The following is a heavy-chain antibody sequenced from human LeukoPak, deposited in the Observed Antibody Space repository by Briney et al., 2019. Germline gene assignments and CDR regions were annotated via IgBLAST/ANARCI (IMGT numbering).Heavy chain of an antibody. D-gene: IGHD1-26*01. CDR3: TRDRGTYNWLDP. V-gene: IGHV3-73*01. CDR1: GFTLSDSA. Sequence: GGSLRLSCAAFGFTLSDSAIHWVRQAAGKGLEWVGLIDRPAKSYATAYGASVGGRFTISRDDSKNTAYLQMDSLKTEDTALYYCTRDRGTYNWLDPWGQGTLVTVSS. J-gene: IGHJ5*02. CDR2: IDRPAKSYAT.